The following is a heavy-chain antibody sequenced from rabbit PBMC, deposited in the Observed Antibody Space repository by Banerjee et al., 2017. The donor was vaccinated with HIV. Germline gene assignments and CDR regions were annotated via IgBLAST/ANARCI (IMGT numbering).Heavy chain of an antibody. CDR1: GFSFSNRYV. CDR3: ARDLAGVIGWNFGL. CDR2: IYAGSSGST. D-gene: IGHD4-1*01. V-gene: IGHV1S45*01. Sequence: QEQLEESGGGLVKPEGSLTLTCKASGFSFSNRYVMCWVRQAPGKGLEWIACIYAGSSGSTYYASWVNGRFTISSDNAQNTVDLQLNSLTAADTATYFCARDLAGVIGWNFGLWGPGTLVTVS. J-gene: IGHJ4*01.